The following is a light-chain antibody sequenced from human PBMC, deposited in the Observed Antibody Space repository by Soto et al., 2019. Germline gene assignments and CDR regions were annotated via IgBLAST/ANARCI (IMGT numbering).Light chain of an antibody. CDR2: EVT. Sequence: QSVLTQPPSASGSPGQSVAISCTGTSSDVGGNNYVSWYQQHPGKAPKLMVYEVTKRPSGVPDRFSGSKSGNTASLTVSGLQADDEADYYCSSYAGSNNVIFGGGTKVTVL. J-gene: IGLJ2*01. CDR1: SSDVGGNNY. V-gene: IGLV2-8*01. CDR3: SSYAGSNNVI.